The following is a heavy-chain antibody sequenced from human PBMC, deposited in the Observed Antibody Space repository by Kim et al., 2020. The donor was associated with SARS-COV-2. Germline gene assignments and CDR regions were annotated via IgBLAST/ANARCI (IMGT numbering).Heavy chain of an antibody. V-gene: IGHV3-15*01. J-gene: IGHJ4*02. Sequence: GGSLRLSCAASGFTFSNAWMSWVRQAPGKGLEWVGRIKSKTDGGTTDYAAPVKGRFTISRDDSKNTLYLQMNSLKTEDTAVYYCTTELGYCSGGSCEKIDYWGQGTLVTVSS. CDR1: GFTFSNAW. D-gene: IGHD2-15*01. CDR2: IKSKTDGGTT. CDR3: TTELGYCSGGSCEKIDY.